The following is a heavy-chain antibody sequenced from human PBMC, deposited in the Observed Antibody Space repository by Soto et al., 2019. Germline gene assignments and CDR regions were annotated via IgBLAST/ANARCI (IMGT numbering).Heavy chain of an antibody. D-gene: IGHD2-15*01. CDR3: ARDYPLSYCSGGSCYGGWFDP. J-gene: IGHJ5*02. CDR1: GGTFSSYT. CDR2: IIPILGIA. V-gene: IGHV1-69*08. Sequence: QVQLVQSGAEVKKPGSSVKVSCKASGGTFSSYTISWVRQAPGQGLEWMGRIIPILGIANYAQKFQGRVTITADKSTSTDYRELSSLRSEDTAVYYCARDYPLSYCSGGSCYGGWFDPWGQGTLVTVSS.